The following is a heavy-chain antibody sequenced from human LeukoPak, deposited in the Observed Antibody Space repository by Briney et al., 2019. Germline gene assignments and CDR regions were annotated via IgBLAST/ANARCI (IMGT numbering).Heavy chain of an antibody. CDR2: INYGGDTT. CDR1: EFTFSTYA. V-gene: IGHV3-23*01. J-gene: IGHJ4*02. D-gene: IGHD1-26*01. CDR3: TTDPTGSSGSYSQGTTWGY. Sequence: PGGSLRLSCAASEFTFSTYAMSWVRQAPGRGLEWVSSINYGGDTTYYADSVKGRFTISRDNSKNTLYLQMNSLKTEDTAVYYCTTDPTGSSGSYSQGTTWGYWGQGTLVTVSS.